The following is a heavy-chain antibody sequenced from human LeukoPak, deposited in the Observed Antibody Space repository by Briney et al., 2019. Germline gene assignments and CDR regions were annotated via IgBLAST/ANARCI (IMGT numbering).Heavy chain of an antibody. V-gene: IGHV4-59*08. CDR1: GGSISSYY. CDR3: ATLYGEG. CDR2: IYYSGST. Sequence: SETLSLTCTGSGGSISSYYWGWIRQPPGKGLEWIGYIYYSGSTNYNPSLKSRVTISVDTSKNQFSLKLSSVTAADTAVYYCATLYGEGWGQGTLVTVSS. D-gene: IGHD4-17*01. J-gene: IGHJ4*02.